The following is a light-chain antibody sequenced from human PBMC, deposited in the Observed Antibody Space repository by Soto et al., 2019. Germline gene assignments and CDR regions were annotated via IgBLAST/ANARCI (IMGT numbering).Light chain of an antibody. V-gene: IGLV2-14*01. CDR1: SSDVGSYDH. CDR3: ISYTGSSTSYV. Sequence: SALTQPASVSWSPGQSITISCSGTSSDVGSYDHVAWYQQFPGKTPKLMIYEVSNRPSGVSSRFSGSKSGNTASLTISGLQAEDEADYYCISYTGSSTSYVFGSGTKVTVL. CDR2: EVS. J-gene: IGLJ1*01.